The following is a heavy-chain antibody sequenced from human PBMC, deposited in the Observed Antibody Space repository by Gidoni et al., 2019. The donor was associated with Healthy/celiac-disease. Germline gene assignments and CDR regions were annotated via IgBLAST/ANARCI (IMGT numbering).Heavy chain of an antibody. D-gene: IGHD2-21*02. CDR2: TYYRSKWYN. Sequence: QVQLQQSGPGLVKPSQTLSLTCAISGDSVSSNSAAWNWIRQTPSRGLEWLGRTYYRSKWYNDYAVSVKSRITINPDTSKNQFSLQLNSVTPEDTAVYYCARVPGDCGGDCHEFGAFDIWGQGTMVTVSS. J-gene: IGHJ3*02. CDR3: ARVPGDCGGDCHEFGAFDI. CDR1: GDSVSSNSAA. V-gene: IGHV6-1*01.